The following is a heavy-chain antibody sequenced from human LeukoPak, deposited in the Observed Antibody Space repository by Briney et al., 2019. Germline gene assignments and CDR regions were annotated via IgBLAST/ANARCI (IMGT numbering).Heavy chain of an antibody. CDR1: GYTFTSYD. D-gene: IGHD6-19*01. CDR3: ARWVSGWGAYYFDY. V-gene: IGHV1-8*01. Sequence: GASVKVSCKASGYTFTSYDINWVRQATGQGLEWMGWMNPNSGNTGYAQKFQGRVTMTRNTSISTAYMELSSLRSEDTAVYYCARWVSGWGAYYFDYWGQGTLVTVSS. J-gene: IGHJ4*02. CDR2: MNPNSGNT.